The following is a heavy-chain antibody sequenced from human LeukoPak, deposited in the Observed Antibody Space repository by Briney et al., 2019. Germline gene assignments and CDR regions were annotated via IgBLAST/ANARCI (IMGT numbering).Heavy chain of an antibody. J-gene: IGHJ4*02. CDR3: ARLARPSSGWSIFDY. CDR2: TYDSGDT. Sequence: SETLSLTCTVSCGSITSYHWSWIRQPPGKGLEWIGFTYDSGDTTSNPSLKSRVTISVDTSKKYFSLKLSYVTAADTAVYYCARLARPSSGWSIFDYWGQGTLVTVSS. V-gene: IGHV4-59*08. CDR1: CGSITSYH. D-gene: IGHD6-19*01.